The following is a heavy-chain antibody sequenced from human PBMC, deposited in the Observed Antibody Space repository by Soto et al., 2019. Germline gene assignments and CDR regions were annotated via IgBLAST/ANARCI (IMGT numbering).Heavy chain of an antibody. D-gene: IGHD6-6*01. J-gene: IGHJ4*02. CDR3: AKGTGVYT. V-gene: IGHV3-23*01. Sequence: EVQLLESGGGLVQPGGPLGLPCEAFGLPFGAYPMSWVRQAPGKGLEWVSAISGSGGSTYYADSVKGRFTISRDNSKNTLYLQMNSLRAEDTAVYYCAKGTGVYTWGQGTLVTVSS. CDR1: GLPFGAYP. CDR2: ISGSGGST.